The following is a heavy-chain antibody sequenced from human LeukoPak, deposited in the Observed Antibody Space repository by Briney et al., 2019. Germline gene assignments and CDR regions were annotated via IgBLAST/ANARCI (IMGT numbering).Heavy chain of an antibody. CDR3: ASWAGSSGWYGPFDY. CDR1: GFTFSSHA. Sequence: GGSLRLSCAASGFTFSSHAMTWVRQTPGKGLEWVSSISGSGGSTYYADSVKGRFTIPRDNSKNNVYLQMNSLRADDTAMYYCASWAGSSGWYGPFDYWGQGTLVTVSS. J-gene: IGHJ4*02. D-gene: IGHD6-19*01. CDR2: ISGSGGST. V-gene: IGHV3-23*01.